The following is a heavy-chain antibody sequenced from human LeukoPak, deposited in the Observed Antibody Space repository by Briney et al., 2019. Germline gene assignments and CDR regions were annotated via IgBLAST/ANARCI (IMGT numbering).Heavy chain of an antibody. J-gene: IGHJ1*01. V-gene: IGHV1-69*13. CDR2: ITPLFGTA. Sequence: ASVKVSCKASGGTFSNYAINWVRQAPGQGLEWKGGITPLFGTAKYAQKFQGRVTIIADESTSTAYMELSSLRSEDTAVYYCARDSSEIRSLIVHWGQGTLVTVSS. CDR1: GGTFSNYA. CDR3: ARDSSEIRSLIVH. D-gene: IGHD1-14*01.